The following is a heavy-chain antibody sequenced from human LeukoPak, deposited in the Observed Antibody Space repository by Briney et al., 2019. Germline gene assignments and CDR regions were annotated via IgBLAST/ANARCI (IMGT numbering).Heavy chain of an antibody. J-gene: IGHJ4*02. V-gene: IGHV3-23*01. D-gene: IGHD4-17*01. Sequence: LPGGSLRLSCSASGFTFSSYAMSWVRRAPGRGLEGVSTISGGGDSAYYADSVKGRFTISRDNSKNTLYLQMNSLRVEDTAVYYCAKDRVDDYGEMGDWGQGALVTVSS. CDR2: ISGGGDSA. CDR3: AKDRVDDYGEMGD. CDR1: GFTFSSYA.